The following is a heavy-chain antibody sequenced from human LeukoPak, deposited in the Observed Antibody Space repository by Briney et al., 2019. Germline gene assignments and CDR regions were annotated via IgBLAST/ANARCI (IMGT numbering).Heavy chain of an antibody. CDR1: GYTFTSYA. J-gene: IGHJ4*02. Sequence: ASVKVSCKASGYTFTSYAMNWVRQAPGQGLEWMGWINTNTGNPTYAQGFTGRFVFSLDTSVSTAYLQISSLKAEDTAVYYCARSEYCGGDCYNFDYWGQGTLVTVSS. CDR3: ARSEYCGGDCYNFDY. V-gene: IGHV7-4-1*02. D-gene: IGHD2-21*02. CDR2: INTNTGNP.